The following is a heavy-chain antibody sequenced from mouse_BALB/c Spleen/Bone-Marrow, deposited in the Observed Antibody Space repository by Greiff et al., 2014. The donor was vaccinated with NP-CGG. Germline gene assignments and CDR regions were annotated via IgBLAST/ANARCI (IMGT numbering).Heavy chain of an antibody. CDR1: GLNIKDTY. D-gene: IGHD1-1*01. Sequence: VQLQQSGAELVKPGASVKLSCTASGLNIKDTYIHWVKQRPEQGLEWIGRIDPANGNTKYGPKFQGKATITADTSSNTAYLQLSSLTSEDTSVYYCARRLRSAMDYWGQGTSVTVSS. J-gene: IGHJ4*01. V-gene: IGHV14-3*02. CDR2: IDPANGNT. CDR3: ARRLRSAMDY.